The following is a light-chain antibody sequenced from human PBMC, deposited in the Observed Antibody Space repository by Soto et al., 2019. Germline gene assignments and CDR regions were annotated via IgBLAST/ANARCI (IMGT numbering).Light chain of an antibody. CDR1: HSITGY. V-gene: IGKV1-39*01. Sequence: DIQMTQSPSSLSASIGDRVTITCRASHSITGYLNWYQQKPGKAPNLLISAGFRLKSGVPSRFSGGGSGTDFRLTISSLQPEDFATYFWQQSFSTPFTCGQGTRMEIK. J-gene: IGKJ5*01. CDR2: AGF. CDR3: QQSFSTPFT.